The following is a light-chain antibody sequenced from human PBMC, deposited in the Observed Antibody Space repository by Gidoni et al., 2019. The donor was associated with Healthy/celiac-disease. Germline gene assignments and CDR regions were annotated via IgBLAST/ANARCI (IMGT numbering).Light chain of an antibody. J-gene: IGKJ1*01. CDR2: LGS. V-gene: IGKV2-28*01. CDR1: HSLLHSNGYNY. Sequence: DMVMTQSPLPLPVTPGEPASISCRSSHSLLHSNGYNYLDWYLQKPGQSPQLLIYLGSNRASGVPDRFSGSGSGTDFTLKISRVEAEDVGVYYCMQALQTPPTFGHGTKVEIK. CDR3: MQALQTPPT.